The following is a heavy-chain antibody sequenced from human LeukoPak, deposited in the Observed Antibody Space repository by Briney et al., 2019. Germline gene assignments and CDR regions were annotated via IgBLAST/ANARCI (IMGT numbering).Heavy chain of an antibody. CDR2: ISGSGGST. V-gene: IGHV3-23*01. J-gene: IGHJ6*02. D-gene: IGHD2-15*01. Sequence: GGSLRLSCAASGFTFSSYAMSWVRQAPGKGLEWVSAISGSGGSTYYADSVKGRFTISRDNSKNTLYLQMNSLRAEDTAVYYCASNLGYCSGGSCYSSNYYYYYGMDVWGQGTTVTVSS. CDR3: ASNLGYCSGGSCYSSNYYYYYGMDV. CDR1: GFTFSSYA.